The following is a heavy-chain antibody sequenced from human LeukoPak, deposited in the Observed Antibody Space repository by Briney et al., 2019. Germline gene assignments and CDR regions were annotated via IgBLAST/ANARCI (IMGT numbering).Heavy chain of an antibody. V-gene: IGHV3-7*01. CDR1: GFTFSNYW. CDR2: INQDGSDK. Sequence: GGSLRLSCAASGFTFSNYWMTWVRQSPGKGLEWVAIINQDGSDKYYVDSVKGRFTISRDKAKNSLNMQMSSLRAEDTAVYYCARGGHRQKEFWGQGTLVTVSS. CDR3: ARGGHRQKEF. J-gene: IGHJ4*02. D-gene: IGHD3-10*01.